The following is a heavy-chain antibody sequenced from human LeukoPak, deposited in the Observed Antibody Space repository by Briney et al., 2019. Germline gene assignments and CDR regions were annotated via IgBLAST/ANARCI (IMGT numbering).Heavy chain of an antibody. D-gene: IGHD2-21*01. CDR3: AREKWLVVIAIGEFDY. CDR1: GYTFTSYY. J-gene: IGHJ4*02. CDR2: INPSGGST. V-gene: IGHV1-46*03. Sequence: ASVNVSCKASGYTFTSYYMHWVRQAPGQGLEWMGIINPSGGSTSYAQKFQGRVTMTRDTSTSTVYMELSSLRSEDTAVYYCAREKWLVVIAIGEFDYWGQGTLVTVSS.